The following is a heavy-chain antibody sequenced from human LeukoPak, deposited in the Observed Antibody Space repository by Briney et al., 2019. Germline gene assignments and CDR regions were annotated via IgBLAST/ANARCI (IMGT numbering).Heavy chain of an antibody. CDR1: GFTFSSYW. CDR2: INSDGSST. D-gene: IGHD3-3*01. CDR3: ARDAILRFLDN. Sequence: GGPLRLSCAASGFTFSSYWMHWVRQAPGKGLVWVSRINSDGSSTSYADSVKGRFTISRDNAKNTLYLRMNSLRAEDTAVYYCARDAILRFLDNWGQGTLVTVSS. V-gene: IGHV3-74*01. J-gene: IGHJ4*02.